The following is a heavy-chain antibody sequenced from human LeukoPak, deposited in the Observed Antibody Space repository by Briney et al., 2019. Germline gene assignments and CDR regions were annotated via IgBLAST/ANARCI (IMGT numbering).Heavy chain of an antibody. CDR1: GFPFSSYS. J-gene: IGHJ4*02. CDR3: ARDLRSSGYYAFDY. D-gene: IGHD3-22*01. Sequence: GGSLTLSCAASGFPFSSYSMNWVRQAPGKGLEWVSCISSSSSYIYYADSVKGRFTTSRDNAKNSLYLQMNSLRAEDTAVYYCARDLRSSGYYAFDYWGQGTLVTVSS. V-gene: IGHV3-21*01. CDR2: ISSSSSYI.